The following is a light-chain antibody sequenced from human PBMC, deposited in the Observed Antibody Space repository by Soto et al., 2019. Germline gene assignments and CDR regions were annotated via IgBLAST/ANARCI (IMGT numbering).Light chain of an antibody. V-gene: IGKV1-5*03. J-gene: IGKJ4*01. Sequence: DIQMTHSPSTLSASVGDRVTITCRASQSISSWLAWYQQKPGKAPKLLIYKASSLESGVPSRFTGSGSGTEFTLTISSLQPDDFATYFSQQYSSYPFTFGGGTKVEIK. CDR3: QQYSSYPFT. CDR2: KAS. CDR1: QSISSW.